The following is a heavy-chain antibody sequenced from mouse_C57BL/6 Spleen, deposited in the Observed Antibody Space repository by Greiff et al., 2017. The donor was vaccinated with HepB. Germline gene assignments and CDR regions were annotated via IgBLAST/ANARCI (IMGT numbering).Heavy chain of an antibody. D-gene: IGHD5-5*01. Sequence: VKLMESEGGLVQPGSSMKLSCTASGFTFSDYYMAWVRQVPEKGLEWVANINYDGSSTYYLDSLKSRFIISRDNAKNILYLQMSSLKSEDTATYYCARDYHYYAMDYWGQGTSVTVSS. V-gene: IGHV5-16*01. CDR2: INYDGSST. J-gene: IGHJ4*01. CDR3: ARDYHYYAMDY. CDR1: GFTFSDYY.